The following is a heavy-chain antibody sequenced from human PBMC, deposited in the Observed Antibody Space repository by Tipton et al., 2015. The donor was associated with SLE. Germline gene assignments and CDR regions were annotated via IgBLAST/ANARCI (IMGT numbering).Heavy chain of an antibody. V-gene: IGHV4-38-2*02. CDR3: ATINSNVYAYYFDL. J-gene: IGHJ4*02. D-gene: IGHD5-18*01. CDR2: VNHGGNM. CDR1: GYSISSGYY. Sequence: TLSLTCSVSGYSISSGYYWGWIRQPPGKGLEWIGEVNHGGNMNYNPSLKSRVSMSLDTSKNQFSLKLSSVTAADTAVYYCATINSNVYAYYFDLWGQGTLVTVSS.